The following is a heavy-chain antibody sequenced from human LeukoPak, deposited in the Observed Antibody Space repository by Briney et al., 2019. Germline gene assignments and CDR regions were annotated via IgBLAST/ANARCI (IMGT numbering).Heavy chain of an antibody. D-gene: IGHD3-3*01. CDR1: GGSFSGYY. CDR3: ARLSYYDFSPDY. V-gene: IGHV4-34*01. Sequence: PSETLSLTCAVYGGSFSGYYWSWIRQPPGKGLEWIGSIYYSGSTYYNPSLKSRVTISVDTSKNQFSLKLSSVTAADTAVYYCARLSYYDFSPDYWGQGTLVTVSS. CDR2: IYYSGST. J-gene: IGHJ4*02.